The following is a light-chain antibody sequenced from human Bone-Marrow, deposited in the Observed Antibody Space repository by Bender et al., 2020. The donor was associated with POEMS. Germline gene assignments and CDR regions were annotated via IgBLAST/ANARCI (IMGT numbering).Light chain of an antibody. CDR1: DSNIGSNF. CDR3: VAWDASLNGWV. J-gene: IGLJ3*02. CDR2: RND. Sequence: QSVLTQPPSASGTPGQRVTISCSGSDSNIGSNFVFWYRQLPGTAPKLLIYRNDQRPSGVPDRFSGSKSGTSASLAITGLQSDDEAIYFCVAWDASLNGWVFGGGTKLTVL. V-gene: IGLV1-47*01.